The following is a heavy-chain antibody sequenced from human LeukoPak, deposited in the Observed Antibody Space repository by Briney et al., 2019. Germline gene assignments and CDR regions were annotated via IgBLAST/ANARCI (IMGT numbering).Heavy chain of an antibody. CDR3: ARRRWLRLGGMDV. CDR2: INHSGST. D-gene: IGHD5-12*01. Sequence: SETLSLTCAVYGGSFSGYYWSCIRQPPGKGLEWIGEINHSGSTNYNPSLKSRVTISVDTSKNQFSLKLSSVTAADTAVYYCARRRWLRLGGMDVWGQGTTVTVSS. V-gene: IGHV4-34*01. J-gene: IGHJ6*02. CDR1: GGSFSGYY.